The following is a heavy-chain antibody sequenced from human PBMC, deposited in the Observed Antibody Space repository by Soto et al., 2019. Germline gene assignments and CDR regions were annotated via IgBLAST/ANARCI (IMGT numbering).Heavy chain of an antibody. Sequence: SETLSLTCTVSGGSIIGSGFHWAWIRQPPGKGLEWIGSIYYSGTANYSPSLKSRLAIDVDTSKNQFSLRLSSVTAADTAVYYCARRYEAYYDFWSGYYAQLYFDYWGQGTLVTV. CDR2: IYYSGTA. D-gene: IGHD3-3*01. J-gene: IGHJ4*02. CDR1: GGSIIGSGFH. V-gene: IGHV4-39*01. CDR3: ARRYEAYYDFWSGYYAQLYFDY.